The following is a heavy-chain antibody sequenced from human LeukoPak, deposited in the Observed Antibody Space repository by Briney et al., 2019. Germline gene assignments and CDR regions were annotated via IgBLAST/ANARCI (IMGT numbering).Heavy chain of an antibody. J-gene: IGHJ4*02. CDR3: ARAGAGYVLDY. CDR1: GYTFTAYR. CDR2: IDPNSGGT. Sequence: ASVKVSCKASGYTFTAYRMHWVRQAPGQGLEWMGWIDPNSGGTNYAQKFQGRVTVTRDTSISTAYMELGSLRSDDTAVYCCARAGAGYVLDYWGQGTLVTVSS. V-gene: IGHV1-2*02. D-gene: IGHD3-9*01.